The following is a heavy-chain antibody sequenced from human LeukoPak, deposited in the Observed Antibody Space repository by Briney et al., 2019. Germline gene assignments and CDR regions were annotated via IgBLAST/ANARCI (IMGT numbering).Heavy chain of an antibody. J-gene: IGHJ4*02. CDR2: VKSDGSDT. CDR3: TTGIGNYYYY. CDR1: GSTFSRYW. V-gene: IGHV3-74*01. D-gene: IGHD3-10*01. Sequence: GGSLRLSCAASGSTFSRYWMHWVRQAPGKGLVWVSRVKSDGSDTIYADSVKGRFTISRDNDKNTLYLQMGSLRAEDTAVYSCTTGIGNYYYYWGQGTLVTVAS.